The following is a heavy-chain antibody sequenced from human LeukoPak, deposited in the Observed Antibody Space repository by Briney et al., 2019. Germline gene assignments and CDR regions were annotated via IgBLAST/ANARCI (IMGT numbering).Heavy chain of an antibody. CDR3: AKDHRNYDILTGDPGPGY. CDR2: ISGSGGST. CDR1: GFTFSSYA. D-gene: IGHD3-9*01. J-gene: IGHJ4*02. V-gene: IGHV3-23*01. Sequence: GGSLRLSCAASGFTFSSYAMSWVRQAPGKGLEWVSAISGSGGSTYYADSVKGRFTISRDNSKNTLYLQMNSLRAEDTAVYYCAKDHRNYDILTGDPGPGYWGQGTLVTVSS.